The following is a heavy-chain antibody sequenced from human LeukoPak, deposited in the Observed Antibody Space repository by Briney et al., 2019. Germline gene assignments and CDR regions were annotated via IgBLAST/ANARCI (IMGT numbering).Heavy chain of an antibody. CDR2: IDKKTKNYET. V-gene: IGHV3-73*01. J-gene: IGHJ5*02. Sequence: GGSLRLSCAASGFTFSDCSILWVRQASGKGLEWVGLIDKKTKNYETAYAESVRGRFTISRDDSKNTAYLQMDSLEIEDTALYYCTRDAGTYNWLDPWGQGTLVTVSS. CDR3: TRDAGTYNWLDP. D-gene: IGHD1-26*01. CDR1: GFTFSDCS.